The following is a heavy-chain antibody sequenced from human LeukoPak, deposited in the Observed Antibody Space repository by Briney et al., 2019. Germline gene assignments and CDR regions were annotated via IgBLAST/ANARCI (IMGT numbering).Heavy chain of an antibody. CDR1: GGSISTYY. V-gene: IGHV4-59*01. Sequence: PSETLSLTCTVSGGSISTYYWSWIRQPPGKGRERIGYIYYSGSTNYNPSLTSRVTISVDTSKNQFSLKLSSVTAADTAVYYCAREAYSSGWSFDYWGQGTLVTVSS. CDR2: IYYSGST. J-gene: IGHJ4*02. CDR3: AREAYSSGWSFDY. D-gene: IGHD6-19*01.